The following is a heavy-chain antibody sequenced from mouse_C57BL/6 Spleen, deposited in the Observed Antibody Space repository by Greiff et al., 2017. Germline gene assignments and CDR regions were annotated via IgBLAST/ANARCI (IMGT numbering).Heavy chain of an antibody. Sequence: VQLQQSGAELVRPGASVKLSCKASGYTFTDYYINWVKQRPGQGLEWIARIYPGSGNTYYNEKFKGKATLTAEKSSSTAYMQLSSLTSDDSSVYFCARTDYYYAMDYWGQGTSVTVSS. CDR3: ARTDYYYAMDY. J-gene: IGHJ4*01. V-gene: IGHV1-76*01. D-gene: IGHD2-4*01. CDR2: IYPGSGNT. CDR1: GYTFTDYY.